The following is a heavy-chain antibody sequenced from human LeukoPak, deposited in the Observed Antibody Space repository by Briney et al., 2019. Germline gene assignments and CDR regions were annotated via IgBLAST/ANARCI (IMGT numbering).Heavy chain of an antibody. CDR3: AHTTNYYDSSGYPKTHFDY. CDR2: IYWDDDK. Sequence: ESGPTLVKPTQTLTLTCTFSGFSLSTSGVGVGWIRQPPGKALEWLALIYWDDDKRYSPSLKSRLTITKDTSKNQVVLTMTNMDPVDTATYYCAHTTNYYDSSGYPKTHFDYWGQGTLVTVSS. CDR1: GFSLSTSGVG. D-gene: IGHD3-22*01. V-gene: IGHV2-5*02. J-gene: IGHJ4*02.